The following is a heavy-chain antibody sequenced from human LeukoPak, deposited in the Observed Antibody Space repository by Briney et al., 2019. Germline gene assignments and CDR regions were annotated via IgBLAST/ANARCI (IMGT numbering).Heavy chain of an antibody. V-gene: IGHV4-39*01. J-gene: IGHJ2*01. CDR2: IYYSGST. CDR3: ARHYTYGYWYFDL. CDR1: GDSISSSSYF. D-gene: IGHD3-10*01. Sequence: SGTLSLTCTVSGDSISSSSYFWGWIRQPPGKGLEWIGSIYYSGSTHYTPSLESRVTISLDTSKNQLSLKLRSVIAGDTAVYYCARHYTYGYWYFDLWGRGALVTVSS.